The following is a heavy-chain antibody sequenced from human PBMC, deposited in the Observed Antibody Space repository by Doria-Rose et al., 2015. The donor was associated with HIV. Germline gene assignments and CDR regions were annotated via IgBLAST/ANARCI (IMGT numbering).Heavy chain of an antibody. D-gene: IGHD6-13*01. CDR1: GVSLSSPGMG. CDR3: ARIKSSRWYHKYYFDF. J-gene: IGHJ4*02. CDR2: IFPYDER. Sequence: SGPVLVKPTETLTLTCTVSGVSLSSPGMGVSWIRQPPGKALEWLANIFPYDERSYKPSLKSRLTSSRGTSKSQVVLTMTDMDPVDTATYYCARIKSSRWYHKYYFDFWGQGTLVIVSA. V-gene: IGHV2-26*01.